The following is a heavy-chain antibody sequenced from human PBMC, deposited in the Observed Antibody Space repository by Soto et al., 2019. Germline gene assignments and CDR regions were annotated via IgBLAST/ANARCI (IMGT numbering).Heavy chain of an antibody. CDR3: ARQLRGSYSSGWYPPPGMDV. Sequence: GESLKISCKGSGYSFTSYWISWVRQMPGKGLEWMGRIDPSDSYTNYSPSFQGHVTISADKSISTAYLQWSSLKASDAAMYYCARQLRGSYSSGWYPPPGMDVWGQGTTVTVSS. CDR1: GYSFTSYW. J-gene: IGHJ6*02. CDR2: IDPSDSYT. D-gene: IGHD6-19*01. V-gene: IGHV5-10-1*01.